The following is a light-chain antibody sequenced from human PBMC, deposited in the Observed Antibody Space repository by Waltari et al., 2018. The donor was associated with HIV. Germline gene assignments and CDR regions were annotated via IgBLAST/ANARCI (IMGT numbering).Light chain of an antibody. J-gene: IGLJ3*02. Sequence: HSVLTQPASVSGSPGQSITISCSGPPSDMSSLNFVSWYQQSPGRAPKLIIFEVSSRPSVISDRFSGSKSGDTASLTISALRTEDEADYFCSSYSPRDSVVFGGGTKVTVL. CDR2: EVS. CDR3: SSYSPRDSVV. V-gene: IGLV2-14*01. CDR1: PSDMSSLNF.